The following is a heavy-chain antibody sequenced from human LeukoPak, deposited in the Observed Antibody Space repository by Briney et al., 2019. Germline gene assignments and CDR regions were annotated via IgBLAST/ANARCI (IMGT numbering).Heavy chain of an antibody. V-gene: IGHV3-48*02. D-gene: IGHD1-1*01. CDR3: ARDQLEPHYYYYGMDV. CDR2: ISSSSSTI. CDR1: GFTVDNYY. Sequence: PGGSLRLSCAASGFTVDNYYMIWVRQAPGKGLEWVSYISSSSSTIYYADSVKGRFTISRDNAKNSLYLQMNSLRDEDTAVYYCARDQLEPHYYYYGMDVWGQGTTVTVSS. J-gene: IGHJ6*02.